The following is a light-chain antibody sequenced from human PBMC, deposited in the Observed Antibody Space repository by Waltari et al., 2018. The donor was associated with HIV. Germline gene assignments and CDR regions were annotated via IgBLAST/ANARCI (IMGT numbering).Light chain of an antibody. Sequence: QSVLTQPPSASGTPGQRVTISCSGSGFNIGSNAVNWYQQLPGTAILLIYSHNQRPSGVPDRFSGSKSGTSASLAISGLQSEDEATYYCATWDDTLQGRVFGGGTKLTVL. CDR3: ATWDDTLQGRV. CDR2: SHN. J-gene: IGLJ2*01. V-gene: IGLV1-44*01. CDR1: GFNIGSNA.